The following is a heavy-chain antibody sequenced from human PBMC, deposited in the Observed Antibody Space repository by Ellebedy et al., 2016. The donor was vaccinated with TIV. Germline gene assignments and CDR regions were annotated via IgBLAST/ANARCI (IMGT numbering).Heavy chain of an antibody. D-gene: IGHD2-2*01. CDR3: AREVPAGPGAFDI. CDR1: GFTFSSYV. V-gene: IGHV3-30-3*01. Sequence: GGSLRLXCAASGFTFSSYVMHWVRQAPGKGLEWVAGISFGISIDGSKRYFADSVKGRFTTSSDSSEETLYLQMNSLRDEDTAMYYCAREVPAGPGAFDIWGQGTLVTVSS. CDR2: ISFGISIDGSKR. J-gene: IGHJ3*02.